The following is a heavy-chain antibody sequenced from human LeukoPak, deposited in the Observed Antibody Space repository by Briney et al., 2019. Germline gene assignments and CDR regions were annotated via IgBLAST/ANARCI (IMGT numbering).Heavy chain of an antibody. CDR1: GGSISSYY. Sequence: SETLSLTCTVSGGSISSYYWSWIRQPPGKGLEWIGYIYYSGSTNYNPSLKSRVTISVDTSKNQFSLKLSSVTAADTAVYYCARTQGRSAFDIWAKGQWSPSLQ. J-gene: IGHJ3*02. V-gene: IGHV4-59*08. CDR3: ARTQGRSAFDI. CDR2: IYYSGST.